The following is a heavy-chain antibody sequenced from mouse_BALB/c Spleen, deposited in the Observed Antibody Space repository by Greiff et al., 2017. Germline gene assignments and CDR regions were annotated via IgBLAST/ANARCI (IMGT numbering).Heavy chain of an antibody. CDR2: INPSTGYT. Sequence: QVQLKESGAELAKPGASVKLSCKASGYTFTSYWMHWVKQRPGQGLEWIGYINPSTGYTEYNQKFKDKATLTADKSSSTAYMQLSSLTSEDSAVYYCARNRDYYYAMDYWGQGTSVAVSS. D-gene: IGHD2-14*01. V-gene: IGHV1-7*01. J-gene: IGHJ4*01. CDR1: GYTFTSYW. CDR3: ARNRDYYYAMDY.